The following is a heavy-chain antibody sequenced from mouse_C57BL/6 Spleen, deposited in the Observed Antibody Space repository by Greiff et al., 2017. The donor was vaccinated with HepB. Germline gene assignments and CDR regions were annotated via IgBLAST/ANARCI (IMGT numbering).Heavy chain of an antibody. J-gene: IGHJ2*01. CDR3: ARDYYGSSFLDY. CDR2: IYPGSGST. Sequence: QVQLQQPGAELVKPGASVKMSCTASGYTFTSYWITWVKQRPGQGLEWIGDIYPGSGSTNYNEKFKSKATLTVDTSSSTAYMQLSSLTSEDSAVYYCARDYYGSSFLDYWGQGTTLTVSS. V-gene: IGHV1-55*01. CDR1: GYTFTSYW. D-gene: IGHD1-1*01.